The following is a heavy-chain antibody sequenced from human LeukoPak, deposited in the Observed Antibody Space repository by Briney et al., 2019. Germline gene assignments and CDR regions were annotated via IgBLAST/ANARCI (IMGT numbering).Heavy chain of an antibody. V-gene: IGHV3-21*01. CDR3: ARVHYYYYSMDV. CDR2: ISSSSSYI. CDR1: GFTFSSYS. J-gene: IGHJ6*02. Sequence: PGGSLRLSCAASGFTFSSYSMNWVRQAPGKGLEWVSSISSSSSYIYYADSVKGRFTIPRDNAKNSLYLQMNSLRAEDTAVYYCARVHYYYYSMDVWGQGTTVTVSS.